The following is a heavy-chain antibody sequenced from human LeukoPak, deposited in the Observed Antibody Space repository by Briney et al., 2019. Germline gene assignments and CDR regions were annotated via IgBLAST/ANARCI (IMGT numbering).Heavy chain of an antibody. Sequence: GGSLRLSCAASGFTFSSYAMSWVRQAPGKGLEWVSAISGSGGSTYYADSVKGRFTISRDNAKNSLYLQMNSLRAEDTAVYYCARDAGLITMIVVDGWFDPWGQGTLVTVSS. CDR3: ARDAGLITMIVVDGWFDP. V-gene: IGHV3-23*01. J-gene: IGHJ5*02. D-gene: IGHD3-22*01. CDR1: GFTFSSYA. CDR2: ISGSGGST.